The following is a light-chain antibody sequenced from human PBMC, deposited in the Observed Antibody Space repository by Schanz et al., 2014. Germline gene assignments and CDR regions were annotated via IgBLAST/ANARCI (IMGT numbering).Light chain of an antibody. J-gene: IGKJ1*01. Sequence: EIVMTQSPGTLSVSPGEGATLSCRASQSVGSNLAWYQQKPGHTPRLLIYRASTRATGIPARFSGSGSGTEFTLTISRLEPEDFAVYYCQHYSLSPLFGQGTKV. CDR2: RAS. V-gene: IGKV3-15*01. CDR1: QSVGSN. CDR3: QHYSLSPL.